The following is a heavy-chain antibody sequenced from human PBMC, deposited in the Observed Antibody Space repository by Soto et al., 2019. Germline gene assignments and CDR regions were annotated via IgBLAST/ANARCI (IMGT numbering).Heavy chain of an antibody. Sequence: PSETLSLTCTVSGGSISNFYWSWIRQPPGKGLEWIGYISSSGNTNYNPSLKSRVSISVDTSKNQFSLNLTSVTAADTAVYYCARAPMVLTRSYFGSWGQGTPVTVS. J-gene: IGHJ4*01. CDR3: ARAPMVLTRSYFGS. CDR2: ISSSGNT. D-gene: IGHD3-22*01. CDR1: GGSISNFY. V-gene: IGHV4-59*01.